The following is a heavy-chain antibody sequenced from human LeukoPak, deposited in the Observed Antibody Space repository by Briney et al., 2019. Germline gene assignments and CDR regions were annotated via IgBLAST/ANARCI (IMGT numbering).Heavy chain of an antibody. D-gene: IGHD4-17*01. V-gene: IGHV3-7*01. J-gene: IGHJ4*02. CDR2: IKQDGSDK. Sequence: GGSLRLSCVASGFTFSSFYMTWVRQAPGKGLEWVATIKQDGSDKHYVDSVKGRFIISRDNAKNPLYLQMNSLRAEDTAVYYCARTTILDYWGQGTLVTVSS. CDR1: GFTFSSFY. CDR3: ARTTILDY.